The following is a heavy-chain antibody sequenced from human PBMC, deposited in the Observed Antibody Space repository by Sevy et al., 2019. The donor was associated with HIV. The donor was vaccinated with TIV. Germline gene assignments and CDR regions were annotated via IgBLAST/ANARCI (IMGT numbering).Heavy chain of an antibody. V-gene: IGHV3-23*01. D-gene: IGHD6-19*01. J-gene: IGHJ4*02. CDR3: AKARYVDGWYVLDY. CDR1: GFSISDHY. Sequence: GGSLRLSCAASGFSISDHYMEWVSTNSGRGDKTFYADSVKGRFTISRDNSKNTLYMQMNSLRAEDTAVYYCAKARYVDGWYVLDYWGQGTLVTVSS. CDR2: NSGRGDKT.